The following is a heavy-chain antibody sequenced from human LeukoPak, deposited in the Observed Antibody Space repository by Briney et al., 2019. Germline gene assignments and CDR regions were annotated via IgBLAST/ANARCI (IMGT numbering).Heavy chain of an antibody. CDR2: IGTAGDT. V-gene: IGHV3-13*01. CDR1: GSTLSSYD. CDR3: AAMVRGAHY. D-gene: IGHD3-10*01. Sequence: PGGSRSLSCPAPGSTLSSYDMNWVRQAQGKGLEWVSAIGTAGDTYYPGSVKGRFTISRENAKNSLYLQMNSLRAGDTAVYYCAAMVRGAHYWGQGTLVTVSS. J-gene: IGHJ4*02.